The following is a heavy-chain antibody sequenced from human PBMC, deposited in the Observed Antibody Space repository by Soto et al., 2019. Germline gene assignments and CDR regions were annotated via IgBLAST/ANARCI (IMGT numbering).Heavy chain of an antibody. J-gene: IGHJ6*02. Sequence: GGSLRLSCAASGFTFSSYGMHWVRQAPGKGLEWVAVIWYDGSNKYYADSVKGRFTISRDNSKNTLYLQMNSLRAEDTAVYYCAREGDIVADYYYYYGMDVWGQGTTVTVSS. CDR1: GFTFSSYG. V-gene: IGHV3-33*01. CDR2: IWYDGSNK. CDR3: AREGDIVADYYYYYGMDV. D-gene: IGHD5-12*01.